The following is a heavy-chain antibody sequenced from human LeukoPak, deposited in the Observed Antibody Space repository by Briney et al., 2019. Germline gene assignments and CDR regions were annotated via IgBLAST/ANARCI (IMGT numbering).Heavy chain of an antibody. CDR3: ARATTYYYDSSGYSY. D-gene: IGHD3-22*01. CDR1: GFTFSDYY. Sequence: GGSLRLSCAASGFTFSDYYMSWIRQAPGKGLEWVSYISSSGSTIYYADSVKGRFTISRDNAKNSLYLQMNSLRAEDTAVYYCARATTYYYDSSGYSYWGQGTLVTVSS. CDR2: ISSSGSTI. J-gene: IGHJ4*02. V-gene: IGHV3-11*04.